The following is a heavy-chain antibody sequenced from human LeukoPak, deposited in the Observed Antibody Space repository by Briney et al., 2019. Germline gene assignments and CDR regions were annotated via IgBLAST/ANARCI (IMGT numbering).Heavy chain of an antibody. CDR2: INTNTGNP. J-gene: IGHJ4*02. D-gene: IGHD1-20*01. V-gene: IGHV7-4-1*02. CDR1: GYTFTSYA. CDR3: ARDCMDPARQITGTTFGY. Sequence: ASVKVSCKASGYTFTSYAMNWLRQAPGQGLEWMGRINTNTGNPTYAQGFTGRFVFSLDTSVSTAYLQISSLKAEDTAVYYCARDCMDPARQITGTTFGYWGQGTLVTVSS.